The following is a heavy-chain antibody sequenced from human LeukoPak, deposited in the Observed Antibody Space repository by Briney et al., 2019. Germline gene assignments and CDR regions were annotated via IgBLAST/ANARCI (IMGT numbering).Heavy chain of an antibody. CDR1: GGSISSSNW. J-gene: IGHJ3*02. CDR3: ARGPYSYDSSGAFDI. Sequence: SETLSLTCAVSGGSISSSNWWRWVRQPPGKGLEGIGEIYHSGSTNYNPSLKIRVTISVDTSKNQFSLKLSSMTAVDTAVYFCARGPYSYDSSGAFDIWGQGTMVTVSS. V-gene: IGHV4-4*02. CDR2: IYHSGST. D-gene: IGHD3-22*01.